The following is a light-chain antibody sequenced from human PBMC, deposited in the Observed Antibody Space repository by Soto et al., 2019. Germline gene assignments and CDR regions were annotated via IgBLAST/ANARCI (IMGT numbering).Light chain of an antibody. CDR2: GTS. J-gene: IGKJ5*01. CDR3: QQYGTSLFT. V-gene: IGKV3-20*01. CDR1: QSVSSNY. Sequence: DILLTQSPGTLSLSPGERATLSCRASQSVSSNYLAWYQQKPGQAPRLLIYGTSSRATGIPDRFSGSGSGTDFTLTISRLEPEDFAVYYCQQYGTSLFTFGQGTRLEIK.